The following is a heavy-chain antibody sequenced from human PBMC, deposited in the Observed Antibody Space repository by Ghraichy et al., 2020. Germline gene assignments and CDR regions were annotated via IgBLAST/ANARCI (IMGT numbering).Heavy chain of an antibody. V-gene: IGHV3-48*04. Sequence: GGSLRLSCAASGFTFSNYNMNWVRQAPGKGLEWVSYISVSSSTIYYADSVKGQFTISRDNAKNSLSLQMNSLRAEDTAVYYCARDHIHYYYMDVWGKGTTVTVSS. CDR2: ISVSSSTI. CDR3: ARDHIHYYYMDV. J-gene: IGHJ6*03. CDR1: GFTFSNYN.